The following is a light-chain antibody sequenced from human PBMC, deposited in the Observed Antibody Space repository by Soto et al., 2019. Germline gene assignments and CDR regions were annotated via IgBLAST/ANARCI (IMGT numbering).Light chain of an antibody. CDR3: HQYGSSPGT. V-gene: IGKV3-20*01. J-gene: IGKJ1*01. Sequence: DMVLTQSPGTLSLSPGQRATFSCRASQSVTSRYIAWYQQKPGQAPRPLFFGASIRDTGIPDRFSGSGSGTDFTLTINRLEPEDFAVYYCHQYGSSPGTFGPGTKVDIK. CDR1: QSVTSRY. CDR2: GAS.